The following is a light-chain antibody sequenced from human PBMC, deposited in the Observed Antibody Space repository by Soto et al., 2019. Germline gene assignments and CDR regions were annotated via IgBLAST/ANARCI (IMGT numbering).Light chain of an antibody. CDR1: QSVGDT. Sequence: EIVLTQSPGTLSLSPVEKATLSCRASQSVGDTFLSWYQQKPGLAPRLLIYGASTRATGIPARFSGSGSGTEFTLTISSLQSEDFAVYYCQQYNNWPMFGQGTKVDI. J-gene: IGKJ1*01. CDR3: QQYNNWPM. V-gene: IGKV3-15*01. CDR2: GAS.